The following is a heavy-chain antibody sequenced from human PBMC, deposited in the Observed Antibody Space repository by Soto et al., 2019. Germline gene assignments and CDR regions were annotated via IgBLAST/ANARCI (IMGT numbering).Heavy chain of an antibody. CDR2: ISYDGSNK. J-gene: IGHJ4*02. Sequence: QVQLVESGGGVVQPGRSLRLSCAASGFTFSSYGMHWVRQAPGKGLEGVAVISYDGSNKYYADSVKGRFTISRDNSKNTLYLQMNSLRAEDTAGYYFANQGSYFSCGQGTLVTVSS. CDR3: ANQGSYFS. V-gene: IGHV3-30*18. CDR1: GFTFSSYG. D-gene: IGHD3-10*01.